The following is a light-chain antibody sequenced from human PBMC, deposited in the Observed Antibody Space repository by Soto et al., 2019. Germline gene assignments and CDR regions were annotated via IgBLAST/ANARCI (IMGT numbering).Light chain of an antibody. J-gene: IGKJ1*01. CDR3: QHYNYWPPKT. V-gene: IGKV3-15*01. CDR1: QSVGNN. Sequence: EIVMTLSPATLSVSPGERTTLSCRASQSVGNNLAWYQQKPGQAPRLLIYGAYTRATGIPARFSGSGSGTDFTLTISSLQSEDFAVYYCQHYNYWPPKTFGQGTKVDIK. CDR2: GAY.